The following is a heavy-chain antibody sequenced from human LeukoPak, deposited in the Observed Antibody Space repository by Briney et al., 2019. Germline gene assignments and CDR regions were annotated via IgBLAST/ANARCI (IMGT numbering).Heavy chain of an antibody. V-gene: IGHV4-39*01. CDR3: QSRFLEWLLDY. Sequence: SETLSLTCTVSGGSISSNNYFWGWIRQPPGKGLEWIGSIYDSGTTYYNPSLKSRVTISVDTSKNQFSLKLNSVTAADTAMYYCQSRFLEWLLDYWGQGTLVTVSS. J-gene: IGHJ4*02. CDR1: GGSISSNNYF. D-gene: IGHD3-3*01. CDR2: IYDSGTT.